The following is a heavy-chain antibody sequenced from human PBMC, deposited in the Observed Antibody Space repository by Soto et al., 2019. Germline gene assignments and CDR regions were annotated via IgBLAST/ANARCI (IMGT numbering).Heavy chain of an antibody. CDR1: GFTFSSYE. Sequence: GRSLRLSCAASGFTFSSYEMNWVRQAPGKGLEWVSYISSSGSTIYYADSVKGRFTISRDNAKNSLYLQMNSLRAEDTAVYYCARQLWLRKAFDIWGQGTMVTVS. J-gene: IGHJ3*02. CDR2: ISSSGSTI. CDR3: ARQLWLRKAFDI. D-gene: IGHD5-18*01. V-gene: IGHV3-48*03.